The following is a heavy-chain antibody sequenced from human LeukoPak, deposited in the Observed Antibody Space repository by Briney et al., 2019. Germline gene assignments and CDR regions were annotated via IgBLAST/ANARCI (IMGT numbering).Heavy chain of an antibody. CDR3: AKSTSTRITILGY. J-gene: IGHJ4*02. CDR2: ISGSGDST. D-gene: IGHD3-10*01. Sequence: GGSLRLSCAASGFTFSSYDMSWVRQAPGKGLEWVSGISGSGDSTYYADSVKGRFTISRDNSKNTLYLQMNSLRAEDTGVYYCAKSTSTRITILGYWGQGTLVTVSS. V-gene: IGHV3-23*01. CDR1: GFTFSSYD.